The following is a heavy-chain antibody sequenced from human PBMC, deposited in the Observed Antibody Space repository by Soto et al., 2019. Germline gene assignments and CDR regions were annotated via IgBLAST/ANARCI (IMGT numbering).Heavy chain of an antibody. CDR2: IFSNDAK. D-gene: IGHD6-13*01. Sequence: QVTVKESGPVLVKPTETLTLTCTVSGFSLSNAGLGVSWIRQPPGKALKWLAHIFSNDAKSYSTSLKSRLTISKDTSKSQVVLTMTNMDPVDTATYYCASTYSTSWYWFDPWGQGTLVTVSS. CDR1: GFSLSNAGLG. J-gene: IGHJ5*02. CDR3: ASTYSTSWYWFDP. V-gene: IGHV2-26*04.